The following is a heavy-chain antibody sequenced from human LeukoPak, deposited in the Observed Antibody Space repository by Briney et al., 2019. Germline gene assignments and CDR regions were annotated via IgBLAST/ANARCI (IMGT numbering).Heavy chain of an antibody. D-gene: IGHD7-27*01. J-gene: IGHJ4*02. CDR3: VRDGSSWGNFDY. Sequence: GGSLRLSCAASGFTFSSYAMSWVRQAPGKGLEWVSAISGSGGSTYYADSVKGRFTISRDNAKNSLYLQMNSLRTEDTAVYYCVRDGSSWGNFDYWGQGTLVSVSS. CDR2: ISGSGGST. V-gene: IGHV3-23*01. CDR1: GFTFSSYA.